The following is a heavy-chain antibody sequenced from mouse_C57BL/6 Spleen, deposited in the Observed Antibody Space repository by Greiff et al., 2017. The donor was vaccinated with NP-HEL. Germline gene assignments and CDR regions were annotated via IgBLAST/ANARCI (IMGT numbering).Heavy chain of an antibody. CDR1: GFTFSSYG. D-gene: IGHD2-4*01. V-gene: IGHV5-6*01. Sequence: EVQVVESGGDLVKPGGSLKLSCAASGFTFSSYGMSWVHQTPDKRLEWVATISSGGSYTYYPDSVKGRFTISRDNAKNTLYLQMSSLKSEDTAMYYCARQRDYDYDGFDYWGQGTTLTVSS. J-gene: IGHJ2*01. CDR3: ARQRDYDYDGFDY. CDR2: ISSGGSYT.